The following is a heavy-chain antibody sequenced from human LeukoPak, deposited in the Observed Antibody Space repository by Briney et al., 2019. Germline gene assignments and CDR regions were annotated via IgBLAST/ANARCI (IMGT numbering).Heavy chain of an antibody. J-gene: IGHJ5*02. CDR2: INPKSGRT. Sequence: GASVKVSCKTSGYTFTNYDINWVRQATGQGLEWMGWINPKSGRTGYAQKFQGRVTFTRNTSISTAYMELNNLRSDDTAVYYCARDFAAARDNWFDPWGQGTLVTVSS. CDR3: ARDFAAARDNWFDP. CDR1: GYTFTNYD. D-gene: IGHD6-6*01. V-gene: IGHV1-8*03.